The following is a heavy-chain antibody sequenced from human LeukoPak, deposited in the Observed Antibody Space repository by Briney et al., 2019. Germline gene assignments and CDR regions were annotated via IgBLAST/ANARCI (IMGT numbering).Heavy chain of an antibody. V-gene: IGHV4-4*02. D-gene: IGHD3-3*01. CDR3: ARRLGPITIQLYNWFDP. CDR2: IYHSGST. CDR1: GGSISSNNW. Sequence: SETLSLTCAVSGGSISSNNWWSWVRQPPGKGLEWIGEIYHSGSTNYNPSLKSRVTISVDKSKNQFSLRLSSVTAADTAVYYCARRLGPITIQLYNWFDPWGQGTLVTVSS. J-gene: IGHJ5*02.